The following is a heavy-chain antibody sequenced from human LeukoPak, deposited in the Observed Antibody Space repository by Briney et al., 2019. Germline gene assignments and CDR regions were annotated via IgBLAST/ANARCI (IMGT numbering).Heavy chain of an antibody. D-gene: IGHD6-13*01. J-gene: IGHJ4*02. V-gene: IGHV4-34*01. Sequence: SETLSLTCAVYGGSFSGYYWSWIRQPPGKGLEWIGEINHSGSTNYNPSLKSRVTISVDTSKNQFSLKLSSVTAADTAVYYCARVGIAAAGSFDYWGQGTLVTVSS. CDR2: INHSGST. CDR3: ARVGIAAAGSFDY. CDR1: GGSFSGYY.